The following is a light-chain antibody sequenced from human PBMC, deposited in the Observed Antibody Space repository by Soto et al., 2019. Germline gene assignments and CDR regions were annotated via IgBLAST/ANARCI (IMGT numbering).Light chain of an antibody. CDR2: EVS. CDR1: SSDVGGHNY. CDR3: SSYTSSSTYV. Sequence: QSPLTQPASVSGSPGQSITISCTGTSSDVGGHNYVSWYQQHPGRAPKLMIYEVSNRPSGVSNRFSGSKSGNTASLTMSGLQPEDEADYYCSSYTSSSTYVFGTGTKVTVL. V-gene: IGLV2-14*01. J-gene: IGLJ1*01.